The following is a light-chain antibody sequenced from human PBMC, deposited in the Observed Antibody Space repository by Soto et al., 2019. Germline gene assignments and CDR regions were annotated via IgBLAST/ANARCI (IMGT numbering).Light chain of an antibody. CDR3: QQRLNWPPIT. CDR1: QSVSRY. V-gene: IGKV3-11*01. CDR2: DAS. Sequence: EIVLTQSPGTLSLSPGERATLSCRASQSVSRYLAWYQQKPGQAPRLLIYDASNRATGIPARFSGSGSGTDFTLTISSLEPEDFAVYYCQQRLNWPPITFGQGTRLGIK. J-gene: IGKJ5*01.